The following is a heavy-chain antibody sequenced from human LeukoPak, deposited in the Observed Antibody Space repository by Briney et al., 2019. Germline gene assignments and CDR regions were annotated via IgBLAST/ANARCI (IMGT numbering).Heavy chain of an antibody. CDR3: ARNHIVTGTYFDS. J-gene: IGHJ4*02. V-gene: IGHV4-4*07. CDR2: IYASGYT. D-gene: IGHD3-10*01. CDR1: GDSIISYY. Sequence: SETLSLTCTVSGDSIISYYWNWIRQPAGKGLEWIGRIYASGYTEYNPSPQTRVTMSVDTSKNEFSLKVDTVTAADTAVYFCARNHIVTGTYFDSWGQGILVTVSS.